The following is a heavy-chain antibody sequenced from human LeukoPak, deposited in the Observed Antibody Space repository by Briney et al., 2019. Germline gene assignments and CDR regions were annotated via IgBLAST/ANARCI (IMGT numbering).Heavy chain of an antibody. CDR3: ANGYSEGRYCSSASCALWY. D-gene: IGHD2-2*01. Sequence: GGSLRLSCAASGFTFSSYAMSWVRQAPGKGLEWVSAISGSGGSTYYADSVKGRFTVSRDNSKNTLYLQMNSLRAEDTAVYYCANGYSEGRYCSSASCALWYWGQGTLVTVS. J-gene: IGHJ4*02. CDR1: GFTFSSYA. V-gene: IGHV3-23*01. CDR2: ISGSGGST.